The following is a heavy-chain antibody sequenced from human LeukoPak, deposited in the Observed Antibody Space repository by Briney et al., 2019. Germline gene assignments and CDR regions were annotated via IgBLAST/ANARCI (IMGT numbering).Heavy chain of an antibody. Sequence: PLETLSLTCALSGSSISTSSYYGAWIRQSPGAGLEWIGSVYFIGSTYYNPSLKSRVTISVDTSKDQFSLQLTSVTAADTAVYYCARGIIGTFDNWGQGLLV. CDR2: VYFIGST. CDR1: GSSISTSSYY. J-gene: IGHJ4*02. D-gene: IGHD1-7*01. CDR3: ARGIIGTFDN. V-gene: IGHV4-39*01.